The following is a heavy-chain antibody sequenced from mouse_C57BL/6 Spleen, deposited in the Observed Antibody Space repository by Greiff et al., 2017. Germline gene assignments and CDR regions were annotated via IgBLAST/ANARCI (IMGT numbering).Heavy chain of an antibody. J-gene: IGHJ2*01. D-gene: IGHD1-1*01. V-gene: IGHV14-3*01. CDR1: GFNFKNTY. CDR2: IDPANGYT. Sequence: VQLQQSVAELVRPGASVKLSCTASGFNFKNTYMHWVKQRPEQGLEWIGRIDPANGYTTYAPKFQGKATITADTSSNTAYLQLSSLTSEDTAIYCCDRRLLRFYFDDWGQGTTLTVS. CDR3: DRRLLRFYFDD.